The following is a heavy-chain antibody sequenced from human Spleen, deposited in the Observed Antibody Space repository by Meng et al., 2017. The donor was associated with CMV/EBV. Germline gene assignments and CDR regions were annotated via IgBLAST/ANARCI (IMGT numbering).Heavy chain of an antibody. D-gene: IGHD3-3*01. CDR2: ISSTSSYI. CDR3: ARGDYDFRYAFDI. Sequence: GGSLRLSCAASEFTFSSYSMNWVRQAPGKGLEWVSSISSTSSYIYHADSVKGRFTISRDNAKNSLYLQMNSLRAEDTAVYYCARGDYDFRYAFDIWGQGTMVTVSS. CDR1: EFTFSSYS. V-gene: IGHV3-21*01. J-gene: IGHJ3*02.